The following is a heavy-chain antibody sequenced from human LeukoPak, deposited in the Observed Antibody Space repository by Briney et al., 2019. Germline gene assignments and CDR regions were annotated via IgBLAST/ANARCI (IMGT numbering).Heavy chain of an antibody. CDR3: ASDFNAGYYYDSSGPTKNYYYYYKDV. Sequence: PSQTLSLTCTVSGGSISSGGYYWSWIRQPPGKGLEWIGYIYHSGSTYYNPSLKSRVTISVDRSKNQFSLKLSSVTAADTAVYYCASDFNAGYYYDSSGPTKNYYYYYKDVWGKGTTVTVSS. CDR1: GGSISSGGYY. J-gene: IGHJ6*03. D-gene: IGHD3-22*01. V-gene: IGHV4-30-2*01. CDR2: IYHSGST.